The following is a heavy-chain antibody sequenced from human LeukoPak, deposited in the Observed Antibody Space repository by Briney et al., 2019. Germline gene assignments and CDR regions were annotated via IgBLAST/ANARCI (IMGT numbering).Heavy chain of an antibody. J-gene: IGHJ6*02. V-gene: IGHV4-59*08. CDR3: ARSAAADLFYYYYGMDV. CDR1: GGSISSYY. Sequence: PSETLSLTCTVSGGSISSYYWSWIRQPPGKGLEWIGYIYYSGSTNYNPSLKSRVTISVDTSTNQFSLKLSSVTAADTAVYYCARSAAADLFYYYYGMDVWGQGTTVTVSS. D-gene: IGHD6-13*01. CDR2: IYYSGST.